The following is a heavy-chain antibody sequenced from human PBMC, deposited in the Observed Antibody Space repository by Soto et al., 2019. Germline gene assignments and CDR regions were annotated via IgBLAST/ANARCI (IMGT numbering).Heavy chain of an antibody. V-gene: IGHV4-34*01. CDR2: INHSGST. CDR1: GGSFSGYY. CDR3: ARGPSGDKVDY. J-gene: IGHJ4*02. D-gene: IGHD7-27*01. Sequence: SETLSLTCAVYGGSFSGYYWSWIRQPPGKGLEWIGEINHSGSTNYNPSLKSRVTISVDTSKNQFSLKLSSVSVADTAVYYCARGPSGDKVDYWGQGILVTVSS.